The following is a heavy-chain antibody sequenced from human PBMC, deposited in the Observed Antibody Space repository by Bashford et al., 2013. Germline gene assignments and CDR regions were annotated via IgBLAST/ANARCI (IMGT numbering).Heavy chain of an antibody. CDR1: GYTFTGYY. Sequence: ASVKVSCKASGYTFTGYYMHWVRQAPGQGLEWMGRINPNSGGTNYAQKFQGRVTMTRDTSISTAYMELSRLRSDDTAVYYCASNIGGSYRSGRSFDIWGQGTMVTVSS. V-gene: IGHV1-2*06. CDR2: INPNSGGT. D-gene: IGHD3-16*02. J-gene: IGHJ3*02. CDR3: ASNIGGSYRSGRSFDI.